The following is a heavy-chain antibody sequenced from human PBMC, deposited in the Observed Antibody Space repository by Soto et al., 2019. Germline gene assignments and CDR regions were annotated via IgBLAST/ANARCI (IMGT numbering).Heavy chain of an antibody. CDR1: GYTFTSYY. D-gene: IGHD3-9*01. Sequence: ASVKVSCKASGYTFTSYYMHWVRQAPGQGLEWMGIINPSGGSTSYAQKFQGRVTMTRDTSTSTVYMELSSLRSEDTAAYYCDMGPRISVLRYFDWLLSGFDPWGQGTLVTVSS. J-gene: IGHJ5*02. V-gene: IGHV1-46*03. CDR2: INPSGGST. CDR3: DMGPRISVLRYFDWLLSGFDP.